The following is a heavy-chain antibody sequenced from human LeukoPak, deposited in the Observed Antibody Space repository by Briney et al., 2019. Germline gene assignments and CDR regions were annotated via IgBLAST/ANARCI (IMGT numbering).Heavy chain of an antibody. J-gene: IGHJ6*02. D-gene: IGHD3-22*01. CDR2: IKSKTEGGTT. V-gene: IGHV3-15*01. Sequence: PGGSLRLSCAASGFTFSNAWMRWVRQAPGKGLEWVGRIKSKTEGGTTDYAAPVKRRFTISRDDSKNTLYLQMNSMKTEDTAVYYCTTDGSSGYYLPPFYYGMDVWGQGTTVTVSS. CDR3: TTDGSSGYYLPPFYYGMDV. CDR1: GFTFSNAW.